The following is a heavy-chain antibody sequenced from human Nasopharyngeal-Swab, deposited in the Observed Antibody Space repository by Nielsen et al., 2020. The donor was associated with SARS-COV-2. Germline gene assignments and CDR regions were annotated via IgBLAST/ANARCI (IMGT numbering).Heavy chain of an antibody. D-gene: IGHD1-1*01. CDR3: ARLGTESYHYYSLDV. CDR2: ISSSSNYI. Sequence: GGSLRLSCATSGFNFNMYSMYWVRQAPGKGLEWVSSISSSSNYIYYGDPVKGRFTISRDNTQKSLYLEMNSLRVEDTAVYYCARLGTESYHYYSLDVWGQGTTVTVSS. V-gene: IGHV3-21*01. J-gene: IGHJ6*02. CDR1: GFNFNMYS.